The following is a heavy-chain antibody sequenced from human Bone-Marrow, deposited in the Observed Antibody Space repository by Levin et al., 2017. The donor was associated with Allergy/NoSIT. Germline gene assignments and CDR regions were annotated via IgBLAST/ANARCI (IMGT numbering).Heavy chain of an antibody. CDR1: GFTFINGW. D-gene: IGHD1-1*01. Sequence: GESLKISCAASGFTFINGWMSWVRQAPGKGLEWVGRVKSKSDGATTDYAAPVKGRFTISRDASKNTVYLQMNSLKSEDTAVYYCTTEWVRNGAFGTYYYYGMDVWGQGTTVTVSS. V-gene: IGHV3-15*01. CDR3: TTEWVRNGAFGTYYYYGMDV. CDR2: VKSKSDGATT. J-gene: IGHJ6*02.